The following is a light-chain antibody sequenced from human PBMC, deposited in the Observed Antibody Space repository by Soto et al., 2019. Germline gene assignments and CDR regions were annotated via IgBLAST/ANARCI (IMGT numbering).Light chain of an antibody. CDR1: QNVDNC. V-gene: IGKV1-39*01. CDR2: ASS. J-gene: IGKJ1*01. Sequence: DIQMTQSPSSLSASVGDRVTITCRASQNVDNCVSWYQQTPGKAPKLLIYASSTLQSGVPSRFSGSGSGTDFTLTISGLQRGDLATSYCLHTHSAPATFGQGTRVEIK. CDR3: LHTHSAPAT.